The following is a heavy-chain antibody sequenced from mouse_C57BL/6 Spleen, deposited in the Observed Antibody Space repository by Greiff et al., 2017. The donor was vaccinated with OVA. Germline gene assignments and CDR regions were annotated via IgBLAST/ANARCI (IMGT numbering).Heavy chain of an antibody. CDR1: GFNIKDDY. V-gene: IGHV14-4*01. CDR3: TTSYGSMGY. D-gene: IGHD1-2*01. J-gene: IGHJ4*01. CDR2: IDPENGDA. Sequence: VQLQQSGAELVRPGASVKLSCTASGFNIKDDYMHWVKQRPEQGLEWIGWIDPENGDAEYASKFQGKATITADTSSNTAYLQLSSLTSEDTAVYYCTTSYGSMGYWGQGTSVTVSS.